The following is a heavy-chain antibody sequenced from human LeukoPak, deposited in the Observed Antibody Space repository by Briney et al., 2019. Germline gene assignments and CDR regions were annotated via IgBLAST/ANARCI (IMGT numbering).Heavy chain of an antibody. V-gene: IGHV3-48*03. Sequence: PGGSLRLSCAASGFTFSSYEMNWVRQAPGKGLEWVSYISSSGSTLYYADSVKGRFTISRDNAKNSLYLQMNSLRAEDTAVYYCARDYYYDSSGYGYWGQGTLVTVSS. J-gene: IGHJ4*02. CDR2: ISSSGSTL. CDR3: ARDYYYDSSGYGY. CDR1: GFTFSSYE. D-gene: IGHD3-22*01.